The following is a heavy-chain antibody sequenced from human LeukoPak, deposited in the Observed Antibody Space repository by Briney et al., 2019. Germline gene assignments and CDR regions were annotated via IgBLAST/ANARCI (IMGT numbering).Heavy chain of an antibody. J-gene: IGHJ4*02. Sequence: ASVKVSCKASGYTFTNYGISWVRQAPGQGLGWMGWISAYNGNTNYAQKLQGRVTMTTDTSTSTAYMELRSLRSDDTAVYYCARDKGGEYYYDTALDYWAREPWSPSPQ. CDR2: ISAYNGNT. CDR1: GYTFTNYG. V-gene: IGHV1-18*01. CDR3: ARDKGGEYYYDTALDY. D-gene: IGHD3-22*01.